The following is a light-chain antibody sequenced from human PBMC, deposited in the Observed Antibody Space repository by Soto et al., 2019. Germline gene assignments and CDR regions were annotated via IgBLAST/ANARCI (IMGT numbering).Light chain of an antibody. CDR3: QQRSNLLT. CDR2: NAS. J-gene: IGKJ4*01. Sequence: EIVLTQSPATLSLSPGERATLSCRASQSVSSSLAWYQQKPGQAPRLLIYNASNRAPGIPARFSGSGSGTDFTLTISSLEPEDFAVYYCQQRSNLLTFGGGTKVEIK. V-gene: IGKV3-11*01. CDR1: QSVSSS.